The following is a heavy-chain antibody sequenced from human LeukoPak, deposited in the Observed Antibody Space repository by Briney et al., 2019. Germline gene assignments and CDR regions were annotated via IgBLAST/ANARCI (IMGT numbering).Heavy chain of an antibody. CDR3: ARVLPYYGSGTYYNVETPYYYYYYMDV. V-gene: IGHV3-23*01. Sequence: GWSLRLSCAASGFTFSSYAMSWVRQAPGKGLEWVSAISGSGGSTYYADSVKGRFTISRDNSKNTLYLQMNSLRAEDTAVYYCARVLPYYGSGTYYNVETPYYYYYYMDVWGKGTTLTVSS. CDR2: ISGSGGST. J-gene: IGHJ6*03. CDR1: GFTFSSYA. D-gene: IGHD3-10*01.